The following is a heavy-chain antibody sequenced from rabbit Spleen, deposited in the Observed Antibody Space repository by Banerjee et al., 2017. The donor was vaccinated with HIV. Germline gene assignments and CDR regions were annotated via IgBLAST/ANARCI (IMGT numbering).Heavy chain of an antibody. J-gene: IGHJ4*01. D-gene: IGHD5-1*01. CDR1: GFSFSSSNY. CDR2: IFTPDSGTT. V-gene: IGHV1S45*01. CDR3: AGNDGSWDWAANL. Sequence: QEQLEESGGDLVKPEGSLTLTCTASGFSFSSSNYMCWVRQAPGKGLEWIGSIFTPDSGTTYYANWAKGRFTVSKTSSTTVTLQMTGLTAADTATYFCAGNDGSWDWAANLWGQGTLVTVS.